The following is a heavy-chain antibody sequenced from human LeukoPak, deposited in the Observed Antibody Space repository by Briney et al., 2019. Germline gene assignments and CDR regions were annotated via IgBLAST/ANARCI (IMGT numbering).Heavy chain of an antibody. V-gene: IGHV1-2*04. CDR1: GGTFSSYA. CDR3: ARGSIVGARGVLSAFDI. D-gene: IGHD1-26*01. Sequence: GASVKVSCKASGGTFSSYAISWVRQAPGQGLEWMGWINPNSGGTNYAQKFQGWVTMTRDTSISTAYMELSRLTSADTAVYYCARGSIVGARGVLSAFDIWGQGTMVTVSS. J-gene: IGHJ3*02. CDR2: INPNSGGT.